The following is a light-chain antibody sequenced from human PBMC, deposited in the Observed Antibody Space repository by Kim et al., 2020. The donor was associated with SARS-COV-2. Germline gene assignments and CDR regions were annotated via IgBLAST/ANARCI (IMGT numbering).Light chain of an antibody. V-gene: IGLV3-1*01. Sequence: VALRQRASIHCSGDKLGDKYVCWYQQKPGHSPVLVIYQDSQRPSGIPERFSGSNSGNTATLTISGTQAMDEADYYCQAWDSSTAVFGGGTQLTVL. J-gene: IGLJ2*01. CDR2: QDS. CDR1: KLGDKY. CDR3: QAWDSSTAV.